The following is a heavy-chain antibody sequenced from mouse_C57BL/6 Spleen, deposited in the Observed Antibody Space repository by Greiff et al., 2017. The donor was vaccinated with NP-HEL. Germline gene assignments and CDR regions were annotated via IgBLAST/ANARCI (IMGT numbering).Heavy chain of an antibody. V-gene: IGHV5-9*01. CDR3: ARGYYGSSYDYAMDY. Sequence: EVMLVESGGGLVKPGGSLKLSCAASGFTFSSYTMSWVRQTPGKRLEWVATISGGGGNTYYPDSVKGRFTISRDNANNTLYLQMSSLRSEDTALYYCARGYYGSSYDYAMDYWGQGTSVTVSS. D-gene: IGHD1-1*01. CDR2: ISGGGGNT. CDR1: GFTFSSYT. J-gene: IGHJ4*01.